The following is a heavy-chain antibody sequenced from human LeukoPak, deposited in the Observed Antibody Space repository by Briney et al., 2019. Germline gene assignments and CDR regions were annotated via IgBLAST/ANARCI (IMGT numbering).Heavy chain of an antibody. CDR3: ARDRVGSGWPRPYYFEF. Sequence: ASVKVSCKPSGYTFTGYYMHWGRQSPGQGLEWMGWISPNTGATMYAQKFQGRVTLTRDTPIDTGYMELSSLRSDDTAVYYCARDRVGSGWPRPYYFEFWGQGSLVSVSS. CDR1: GYTFTGYY. D-gene: IGHD6-19*01. V-gene: IGHV1-2*02. J-gene: IGHJ4*02. CDR2: ISPNTGAT.